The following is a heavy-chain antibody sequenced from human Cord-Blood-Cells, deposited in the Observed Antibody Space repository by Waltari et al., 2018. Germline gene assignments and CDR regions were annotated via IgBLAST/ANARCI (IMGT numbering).Heavy chain of an antibody. CDR3: ARGGAFDI. Sequence: QVQLQESGPGLVKPSETLSLTCTVSGGSISSHYWSWIRQPPGKGLEWVGYIYYSGWANYNPSLKSRVTISVDTSKNQFALKLSSVTAADTAVYYCARGGAFDIWGQGTMVTVSS. CDR2: IYYSGWA. D-gene: IGHD3-16*01. V-gene: IGHV4-59*11. CDR1: GGSISSHY. J-gene: IGHJ3*02.